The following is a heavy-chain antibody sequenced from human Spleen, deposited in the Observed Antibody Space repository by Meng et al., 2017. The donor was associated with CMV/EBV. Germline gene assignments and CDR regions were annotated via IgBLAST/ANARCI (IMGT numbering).Heavy chain of an antibody. V-gene: IGHV1-2*02. D-gene: IGHD1-26*01. CDR2: INPNSGGT. Sequence: ASVKVSCKGSGYTFTGYYMHWVRQAPGQGLEWMGWINPNSGGTKYAQKFQGRVTMTRDTSINIAYMELSRLRSDDTAVYYCAREEGVGAMDYWGQGTLVTVSS. J-gene: IGHJ4*02. CDR1: GYTFTGYY. CDR3: AREEGVGAMDY.